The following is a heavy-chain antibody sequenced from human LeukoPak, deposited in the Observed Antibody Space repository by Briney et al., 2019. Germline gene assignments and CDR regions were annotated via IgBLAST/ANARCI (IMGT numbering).Heavy chain of an antibody. CDR3: ARLHDYYWYFDL. V-gene: IGHV1-46*01. D-gene: IGHD5-12*01. J-gene: IGHJ2*01. Sequence: ASVKVSCKASGYTFIRNHIHWVRQAPGQGLEWMGIINPSGGSTTYAQKFHGRVTMTRDTSTSTVYMELSSLRSEDTAVYYCARLHDYYWYFDLWGRGTLVTVSS. CDR1: GYTFIRNH. CDR2: INPSGGST.